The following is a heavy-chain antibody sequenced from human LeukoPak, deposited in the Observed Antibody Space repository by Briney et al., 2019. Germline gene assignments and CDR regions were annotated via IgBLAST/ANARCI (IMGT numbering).Heavy chain of an antibody. CDR2: IYYSGGT. V-gene: IGHV4-39*07. J-gene: IGHJ4*02. CDR3: ARGGGLTFGGVNVHIDY. D-gene: IGHD3-16*02. CDR1: GGSISSSSYY. Sequence: SETLSLTCTVSGGSISSSSYYWGWIRQPPGKGLEWIGSIYYSGGTYYNPSLKSRVTISVDTSKNQFSLKLSSVTAADTAVYYCARGGGLTFGGVNVHIDYWGQGTLVTVSS.